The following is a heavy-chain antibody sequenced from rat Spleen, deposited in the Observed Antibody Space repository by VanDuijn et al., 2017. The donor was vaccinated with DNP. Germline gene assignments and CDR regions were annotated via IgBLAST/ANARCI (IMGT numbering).Heavy chain of an antibody. V-gene: IGHV2-32*01. D-gene: IGHD1-7*01. CDR3: SRGDYSY. CDR2: IWSNGVA. J-gene: IGHJ2*01. Sequence: QVQLKESGPDLVQPSQTLSLTCTVSGFSLPTYHVHWVRQPPGKGLEWMGVIWSNGVAAYNPVLKSRLSITRDTYKSQVFLQINGIQTEDTAAYYCSRGDYSYWGQGVMVTVSS. CDR1: GFSLPTYH.